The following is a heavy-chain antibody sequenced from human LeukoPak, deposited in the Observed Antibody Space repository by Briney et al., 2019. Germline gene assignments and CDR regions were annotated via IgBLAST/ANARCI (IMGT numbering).Heavy chain of an antibody. CDR2: IYYSGST. V-gene: IGHV4-59*01. D-gene: IGHD6-13*01. CDR3: AREAAGTLIDY. Sequence: SETLSLTCAVYGGSFSGYYWSWIRQPPGKGLEWIGYIYYSGSTNYNPSLKSRVTISVDTSKNQFSLKLSSVTAADTAVYYCAREAAGTLIDYWGQGTLVTVSS. J-gene: IGHJ4*02. CDR1: GGSFSGYY.